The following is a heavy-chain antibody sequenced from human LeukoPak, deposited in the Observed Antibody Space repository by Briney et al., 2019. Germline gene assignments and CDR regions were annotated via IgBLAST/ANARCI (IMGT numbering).Heavy chain of an antibody. CDR3: ANLEPFFGVVTSYYYGMDA. D-gene: IGHD3-3*01. J-gene: IGHJ6*02. V-gene: IGHV3-23*01. Sequence: GGSLRLSCAASGFTFSSYAMSWVRQAPGKGLEWVSAISGSGGSTYYADSVKGRFTISRDNSKNTLYLQMNSLRAEDTAVYYCANLEPFFGVVTSYYYGMDAWGQGTTVTVSS. CDR2: ISGSGGST. CDR1: GFTFSSYA.